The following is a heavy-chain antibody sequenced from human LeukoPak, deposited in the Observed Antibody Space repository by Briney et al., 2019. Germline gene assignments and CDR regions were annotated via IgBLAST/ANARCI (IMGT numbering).Heavy chain of an antibody. CDR2: IYSGGST. CDR3: ARRPGGSYYYYGMDV. CDR1: GFTVSSNY. D-gene: IGHD3-10*01. J-gene: IGHJ6*02. Sequence: GGSLRLSCAASGFTVSSNYMSWVRQAPGKGLEWVSVIYSGGSTYYADSVKGRFTISRDNSKNTLYLQMNSLRAEDTAVYYCARRPGGSYYYYGMDVWGQGATVTVSS. V-gene: IGHV3-53*01.